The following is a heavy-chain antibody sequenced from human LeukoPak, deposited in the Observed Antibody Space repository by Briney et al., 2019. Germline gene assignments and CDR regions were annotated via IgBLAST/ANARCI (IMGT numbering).Heavy chain of an antibody. D-gene: IGHD5-24*01. CDR1: GFIFSKAW. V-gene: IGHV3-15*01. CDR2: IKSKVNGETI. CDR3: TTGNGYTFDN. J-gene: IGHJ4*02. Sequence: GGSLRLSCAGSGFIFSKAWLEWVRQAPGKGLEWVGQIKSKVNGETIDYAAAVKGRFTISRDDSKNTLYLQMNSLRSEDTALYYCTTGNGYTFDNWGQGTLVTVS.